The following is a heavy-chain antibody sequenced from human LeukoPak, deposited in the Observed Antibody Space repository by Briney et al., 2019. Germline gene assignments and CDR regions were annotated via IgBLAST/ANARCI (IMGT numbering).Heavy chain of an antibody. CDR3: ARGGSSGWYRTAFDY. D-gene: IGHD6-19*01. Sequence: PSETLSLTCTVSGASISNYYWSWIRQSPGKGLEWIGYMLYSGSTNYNPSLKSRVTISVDTSKNQFSLKLSSVTAADTAVYYCARGGSSGWYRTAFDYWGQGTLVTVSS. CDR1: GASISNYY. V-gene: IGHV4-59*01. J-gene: IGHJ4*02. CDR2: MLYSGST.